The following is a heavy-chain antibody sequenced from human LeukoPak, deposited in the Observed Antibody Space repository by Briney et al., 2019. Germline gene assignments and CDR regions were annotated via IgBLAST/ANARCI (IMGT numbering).Heavy chain of an antibody. J-gene: IGHJ4*02. CDR3: ARTPITIFGVVIIGLDY. CDR2: IIPILGIA. Sequence: SVKVSCKASGGTFSSYAISWVRQAPGQGLEWMGRIIPILGIANYAQKFQGRVTITADKSTSTAYMELSSLRSDDTAVYYCARTPITIFGVVIIGLDYWGQGTLVTVSS. CDR1: GGTFSSYA. V-gene: IGHV1-69*04. D-gene: IGHD3-3*01.